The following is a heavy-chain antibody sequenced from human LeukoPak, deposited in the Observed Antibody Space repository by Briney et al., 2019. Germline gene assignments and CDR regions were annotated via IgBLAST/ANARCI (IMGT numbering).Heavy chain of an antibody. J-gene: IGHJ6*03. D-gene: IGHD3-10*01. CDR1: GYTFTGYY. CDR2: INPNSGGT. CDR3: AIDVSGSQFTIYYYYMDV. V-gene: IGHV1-2*02. Sequence: GASVKDSCKASGYTFTGYYMHWVRQAPGQGLEWMGWINPNSGGTNYAQKFQGRVTMTRDTSISTAYMELSRLRSDDTAVYYCAIDVSGSQFTIYYYYMDVWGKGTTVTISS.